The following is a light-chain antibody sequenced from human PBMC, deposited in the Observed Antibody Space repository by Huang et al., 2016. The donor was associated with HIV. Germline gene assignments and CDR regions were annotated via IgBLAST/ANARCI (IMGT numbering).Light chain of an antibody. CDR1: QSVLSPSNNRNH. CDR3: QQYYSIPG. Sequence: DIVMTQSPDSLAVSLGERATITCVSSQSVLSPSNNRNHLAWYQQQPRQPPKLLLYWASTRESGGPDRFRGSGSATDFTLTIDNLQAEDVALYFCQQYYSIPGFGQGTYVEV. V-gene: IGKV4-1*01. CDR2: WAS. J-gene: IGKJ1*01.